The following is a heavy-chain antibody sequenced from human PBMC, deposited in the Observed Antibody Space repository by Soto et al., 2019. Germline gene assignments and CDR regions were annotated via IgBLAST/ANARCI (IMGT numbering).Heavy chain of an antibody. D-gene: IGHD3-3*01. V-gene: IGHV3-30-3*01. CDR1: GFTFSSYA. J-gene: IGHJ6*02. CDR3: ARDRVARNLYYGMDV. Sequence: QVQLVESGGGVVQPGRSLRLSCAASGFTFSSYAMHWVRQAPGKGLEWVAVISYGGSNKYYADSVKGRFTISRDNSKNTLYLQMNSLRTEDTAVYYCARDRVARNLYYGMDVWGQGTTVTVSS. CDR2: ISYGGSNK.